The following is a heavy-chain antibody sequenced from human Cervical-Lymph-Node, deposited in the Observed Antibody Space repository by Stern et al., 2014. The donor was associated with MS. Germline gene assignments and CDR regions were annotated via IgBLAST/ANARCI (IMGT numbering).Heavy chain of an antibody. D-gene: IGHD2-15*01. CDR2: INTKSCVT. CDR1: GYTFTAYN. Sequence: VQLVQSGADVKKPGASVKVSCKASGYTFTAYNMHWLRQAPGQALEWMGRINTKSCVTNYAQKFQDRVTMTRDTSISTVYMELSRLRSNDTAMYYCATRRGCSGGSCSSRSLDYWGQGTLVTVSS. J-gene: IGHJ4*02. V-gene: IGHV1-2*06. CDR3: ATRRGCSGGSCSSRSLDY.